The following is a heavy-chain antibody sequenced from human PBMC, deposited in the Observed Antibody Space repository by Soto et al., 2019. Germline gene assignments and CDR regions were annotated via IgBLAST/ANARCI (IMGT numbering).Heavy chain of an antibody. CDR1: GGSISSSNW. Sequence: QVQLQESGPGLVKPSGTLSLTCAVSGGSISSSNWWGWVRQPPGKGLEWIGEIYPSGSTNYNPSLKSRVTISVDKSKNQVLLKLSSVTAADTAVYYCARVSGSYYYGMDVWGQGTTVTVSS. J-gene: IGHJ6*02. CDR2: IYPSGST. D-gene: IGHD1-26*01. V-gene: IGHV4-4*02. CDR3: ARVSGSYYYGMDV.